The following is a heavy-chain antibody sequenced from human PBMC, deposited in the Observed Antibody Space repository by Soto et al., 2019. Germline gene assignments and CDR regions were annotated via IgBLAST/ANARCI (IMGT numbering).Heavy chain of an antibody. J-gene: IGHJ4*02. D-gene: IGHD6-19*01. CDR3: ARGPAYIDGWRTFDL. V-gene: IGHV4-61*08. CDR1: DDSFIGAEYY. Sequence: SETLSLTCTVSDDSFIGAEYYWSWIRQPLGKGPEWIGYTYYNGDTKYNPALRSRVTMSEDTSKNQFSLRLSSVTAADTAVYFCARGPAYIDGWRTFDLWGRGILVTVSS. CDR2: TYYNGDT.